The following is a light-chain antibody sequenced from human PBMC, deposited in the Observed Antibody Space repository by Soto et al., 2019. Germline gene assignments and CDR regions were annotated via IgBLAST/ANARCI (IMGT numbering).Light chain of an antibody. V-gene: IGKV3-15*01. CDR2: GAS. Sequence: EIVMTQSPATLSVSPGERATLSCRASQSVSSNLAWYQQKPGQAPRLLIYGASTRATGIPARFSGSGSGTEFTLTISSLQSEDFAVYYCQQYNNWPPLTFDGGTKVKIK. CDR1: QSVSSN. J-gene: IGKJ4*01. CDR3: QQYNNWPPLT.